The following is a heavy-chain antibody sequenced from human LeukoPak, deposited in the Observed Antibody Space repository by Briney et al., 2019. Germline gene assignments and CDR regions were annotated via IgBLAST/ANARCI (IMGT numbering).Heavy chain of an antibody. V-gene: IGHV3-66*01. J-gene: IGHJ6*02. CDR1: EFSVRRDY. D-gene: IGHD3-16*01. CDR2: IYSGGST. Sequence: SLKLLFAASEFSVRRDYMTRVPQAPGKKLEWVSVIYSGGSTYYADSVKGRFTISRDNSKNTLYLQMNSLRAEDTAVYYCARMGEYVTQPHFGMEVWGQGTTVTVSS. CDR3: ARMGEYVTQPHFGMEV.